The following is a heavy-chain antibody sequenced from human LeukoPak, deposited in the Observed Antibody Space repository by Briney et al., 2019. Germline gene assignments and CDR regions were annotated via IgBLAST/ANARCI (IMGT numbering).Heavy chain of an antibody. Sequence: GGSLRLSCAASGFSFSTFWMSWVRQAPGKGLEWVANIKQDGSEVHYVDSVKDRFTISRDNAKNSLYLQMNSLRAEDTAVYYCVRDTPQQPAYWGQGTLVTVSS. CDR1: GFSFSTFW. D-gene: IGHD6-13*01. CDR3: VRDTPQQPAY. V-gene: IGHV3-7*01. J-gene: IGHJ4*02. CDR2: IKQDGSEV.